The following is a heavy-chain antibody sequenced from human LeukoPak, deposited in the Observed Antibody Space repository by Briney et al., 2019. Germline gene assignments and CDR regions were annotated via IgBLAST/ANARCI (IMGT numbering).Heavy chain of an antibody. CDR3: ARADYYDSSGYYYYFVY. CDR1: GGSFSGYY. CDR2: INHSGST. D-gene: IGHD3-22*01. V-gene: IGHV4-34*01. Sequence: SETLSLTCAVYGGSFSGYYWSWIRQPPGKGLEWIGEINHSGSTNYNPSLKSRVTISVDTSKNHFSLKLSSVTAADTAVYYCARADYYDSSGYYYYFVYWGERTLVSVSS. J-gene: IGHJ4*02.